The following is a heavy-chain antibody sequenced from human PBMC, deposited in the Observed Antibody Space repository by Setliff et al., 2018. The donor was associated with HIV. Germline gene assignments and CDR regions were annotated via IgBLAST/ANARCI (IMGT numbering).Heavy chain of an antibody. CDR2: IYPGDLRT. D-gene: IGHD2-8*02. Sequence: GESLKISCKGSGYSFNTHWIGWVRRVPGKGLEWMGVIYPGDLRTRYNPSFQGRVTLSVDKSTRTAYLQWNSLRASDSAMYYCATRPLLDTGPSYWGQGTVVTVSS. CDR3: ATRPLLDTGPSY. V-gene: IGHV5-51*01. CDR1: GYSFNTHW. J-gene: IGHJ4*02.